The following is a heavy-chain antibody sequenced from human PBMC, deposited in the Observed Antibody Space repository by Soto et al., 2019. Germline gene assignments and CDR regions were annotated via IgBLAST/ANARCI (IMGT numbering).Heavy chain of an antibody. J-gene: IGHJ2*01. CDR3: AREGATTVTYWYFDL. V-gene: IGHV1-46*03. Sequence: QVQLVQSGAEVKKPGASVKVSCKASGYTFTSYYMHWVRQAPGQGLEWMGIINPSGGSTSYAQKFQCRVTMTRDTSTSTVYMELSSLRSEDTAVYYCAREGATTVTYWYFDLWGRGTLVTVSS. CDR2: INPSGGST. CDR1: GYTFTSYY. D-gene: IGHD4-17*01.